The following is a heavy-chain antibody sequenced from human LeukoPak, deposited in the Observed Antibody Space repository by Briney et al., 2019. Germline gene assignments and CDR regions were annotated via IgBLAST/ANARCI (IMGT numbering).Heavy chain of an antibody. Sequence: GGSLRLSCAASGFTFSSYAMHWVRQAPGKGLEWVAVISYDGSNKYYADSVKGRFTISRDKSKNTLYLQMNSLRAEDTAVYYCAREVVARNYCYYGMDVWGHGTTVTVSS. V-gene: IGHV3-30*04. CDR2: ISYDGSNK. CDR1: GFTFSSYA. J-gene: IGHJ6*02. CDR3: AREVVARNYCYYGMDV. D-gene: IGHD5-12*01.